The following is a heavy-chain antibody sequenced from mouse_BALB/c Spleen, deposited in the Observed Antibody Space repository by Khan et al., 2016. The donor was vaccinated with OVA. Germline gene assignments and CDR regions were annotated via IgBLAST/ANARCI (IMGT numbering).Heavy chain of an antibody. D-gene: IGHD1-1*01. V-gene: IGHV1-77*01. CDR3: ARSYYGSSYFDY. J-gene: IGHJ2*01. CDR1: GFTFTDYV. CDR2: IYPGSGST. Sequence: VELVESGPELVKPGASVKMSCTASGFTFTDYVISWVQQSTGQGLEWIGEIYPGSGSTYYNEKLKGKDTLPADKPSNTADMQLSSLTSEDSAVYFCARSYYGSSYFDYWGQGTTLTVSS.